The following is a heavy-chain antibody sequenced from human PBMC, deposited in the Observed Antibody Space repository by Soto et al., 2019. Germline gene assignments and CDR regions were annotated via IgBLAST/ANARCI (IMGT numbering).Heavy chain of an antibody. CDR2: ISSSSSTI. CDR3: ARTLGGGRTTD. D-gene: IGHD3-16*01. CDR1: GFTFSSYS. J-gene: IGHJ4*02. V-gene: IGHV3-48*01. Sequence: EVQLVESGGGLVQPGGSLRLSCAASGFTFSSYSMNWVRRAPGKGLEWVSYISSSSSTIYYADSVKGRFTISRDNAKNALYLQMHSLRAEDTAVYYCARTLGGGRTTDWGLVTLVTVSS.